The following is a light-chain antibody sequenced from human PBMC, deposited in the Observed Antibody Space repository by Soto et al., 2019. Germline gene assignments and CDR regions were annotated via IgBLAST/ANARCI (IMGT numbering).Light chain of an antibody. CDR2: DAS. J-gene: IGKJ1*01. V-gene: IGKV1-39*01. CDR1: QTISTY. CDR3: QQYNSYPWT. Sequence: DIQMTQSPSSLSASVGDRVTITCRASQTISTYLNWYQQKPGKAPRLLIYDASSSLSGVPSRFSGSGSGTDFTLTIASLQPEDFATYYCQQYNSYPWTFGQGTKVDIK.